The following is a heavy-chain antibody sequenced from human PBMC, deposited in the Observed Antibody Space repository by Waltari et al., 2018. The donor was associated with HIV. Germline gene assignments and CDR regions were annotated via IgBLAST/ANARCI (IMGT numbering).Heavy chain of an antibody. CDR2: ISDVGRNQ. D-gene: IGHD3-10*01. V-gene: IGHV3-30*01. CDR1: GFTFSSYA. Sequence: QVQLVESGGGVVQPGRSLRLSCAASGFTFSSYAIHGVALISDVGRNQYYADSVKGRFTISRDNSRNTLYLQMNSLRAEDTAVYYCARDNMGYMVRGIIITPGGAFDMWGQGTMVIVSS. CDR3: ARDNMGYMVRGIIITPGGAFDM. J-gene: IGHJ3*02.